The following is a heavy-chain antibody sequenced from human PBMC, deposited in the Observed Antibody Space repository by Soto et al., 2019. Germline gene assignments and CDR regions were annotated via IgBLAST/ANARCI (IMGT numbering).Heavy chain of an antibody. J-gene: IGHJ5*02. Sequence: PSETLSLTCAVYGGSFSGYYWSWIRQPPGKGLEWIGEINHSGSTNYNPSLKSRVTISVDTSKNQFSLKLSSVTAADTAVYYCARGSRSGSLASRSFDPWGQGTLVTVSS. V-gene: IGHV4-34*01. CDR2: INHSGST. D-gene: IGHD1-26*01. CDR1: GGSFSGYY. CDR3: ARGSRSGSLASRSFDP.